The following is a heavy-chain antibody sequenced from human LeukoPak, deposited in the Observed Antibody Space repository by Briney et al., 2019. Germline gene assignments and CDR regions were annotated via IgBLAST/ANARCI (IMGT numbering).Heavy chain of an antibody. CDR2: IYSSGSS. CDR1: GGSISTYY. J-gene: IGHJ4*02. Sequence: SETLSLTCTVSGGSISTYYWSWIRQSAGKGLEWIGRIYSSGSSNYNASLKSRVTMSVDTSKNQFSLKLSSVTAADTAVYYCAGIFSVGYYFDYWGQGTLVTVSS. CDR3: AGIFSVGYYFDY. D-gene: IGHD3-3*01. V-gene: IGHV4-4*07.